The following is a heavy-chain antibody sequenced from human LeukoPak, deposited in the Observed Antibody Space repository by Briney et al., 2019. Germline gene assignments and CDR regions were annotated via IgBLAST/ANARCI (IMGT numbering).Heavy chain of an antibody. D-gene: IGHD3-10*01. CDR2: ISGSGGST. CDR3: AKGTLMVQGVDYYFDY. V-gene: IGHV3-23*01. J-gene: IGHJ4*02. CDR1: GFTFSSYA. Sequence: GGSLRLSCAASGFTFSSYAMSWVRQAPGKGLEWVSAISGSGGSTYYADSVKGRFTISRDNSKNTLYLQMNSLRAEDTAVYYCAKGTLMVQGVDYYFDYWGQGTLVTVSS.